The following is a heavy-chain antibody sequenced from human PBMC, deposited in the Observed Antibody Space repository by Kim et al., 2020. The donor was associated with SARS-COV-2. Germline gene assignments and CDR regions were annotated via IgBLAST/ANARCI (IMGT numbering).Heavy chain of an antibody. CDR3: AKGRVPYCSSTSCPVDY. Sequence: VKGRVTISRDNSKSTRYLQMNSLRDEDTAVYYCAKGRVPYCSSTSCPVDYWGQGTLVTVSS. V-gene: IGHV3-23*02. D-gene: IGHD2-2*01. J-gene: IGHJ4*02.